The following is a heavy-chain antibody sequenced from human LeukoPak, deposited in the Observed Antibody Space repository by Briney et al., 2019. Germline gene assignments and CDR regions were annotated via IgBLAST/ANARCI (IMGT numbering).Heavy chain of an antibody. CDR1: GFTFSSYS. V-gene: IGHV3-21*01. Sequence: PGGSLRLSCAASGFTFSSYSMNWVRQAPGKGLEWVSSISSSSSYIYYADSVKGRFTISRDNAKNSLYLQMNSLRAEDTAVYYCARAKMATISFLDYWGQGTLVTVSS. D-gene: IGHD5-12*01. CDR3: ARAKMATISFLDY. CDR2: ISSSSSYI. J-gene: IGHJ4*02.